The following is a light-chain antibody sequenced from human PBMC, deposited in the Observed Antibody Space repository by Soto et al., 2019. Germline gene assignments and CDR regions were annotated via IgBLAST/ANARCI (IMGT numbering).Light chain of an antibody. CDR3: QQYKTYWT. Sequence: DIQTTQSPSTLSASVGDRVTITCRASQSISGWLAWYQQKPGKAPKLLIYDASSLESGVPSRFSGSGSGTEFTLTISSLQPDDFATYFCQQYKTYWTFGLGTKVDIK. J-gene: IGKJ1*01. V-gene: IGKV1-5*01. CDR2: DAS. CDR1: QSISGW.